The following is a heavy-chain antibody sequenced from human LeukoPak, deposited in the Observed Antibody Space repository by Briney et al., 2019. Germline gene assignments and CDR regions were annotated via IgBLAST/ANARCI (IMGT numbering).Heavy chain of an antibody. CDR1: GYTFTSYD. V-gene: IGHV1-8*01. CDR3: ARGLMNLRWFDP. Sequence: ASVKVSCKASGYTFTSYDINWVRQATGQGLEWRGWMNPNSGNTGYAQKFQGRVTMTRNTSISTADMELSSLRSEDTAVYYCARGLMNLRWFDPWGQGTLVTVSS. CDR2: MNPNSGNT. J-gene: IGHJ5*02.